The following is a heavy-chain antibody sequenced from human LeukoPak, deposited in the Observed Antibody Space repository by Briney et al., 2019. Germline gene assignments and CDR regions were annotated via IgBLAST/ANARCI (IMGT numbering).Heavy chain of an antibody. CDR3: ARVRFSSGWYIAFDI. CDR2: INPSGGST. Sequence: ASVKVSCKASGYTFTSYYMHWVRQAPGQGLEWMGIINPSGGSTTYAQKFQGRVTMTRDTSTTTVYMELSSLRSEDAAVCYCARVRFSSGWYIAFDIWGQGTMVTVSS. CDR1: GYTFTSYY. V-gene: IGHV1-46*01. D-gene: IGHD6-19*01. J-gene: IGHJ3*02.